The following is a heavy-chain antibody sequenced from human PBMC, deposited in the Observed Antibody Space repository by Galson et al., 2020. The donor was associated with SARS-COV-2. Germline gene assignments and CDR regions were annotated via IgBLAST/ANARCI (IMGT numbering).Heavy chain of an antibody. CDR1: GYTFTSYG. CDR2: ISAYNGNT. J-gene: IGHJ4*02. Sequence: ASVKVSCKASGYTFTSYGISWVRQAPGQGLEWMGWISAYNGNTNYAQKLQGRVTMTIDTSTSTAYMELRSLRSDDTAVYYCARDRRRITIFGVVRDFDYWGQGTLVTVSS. V-gene: IGHV1-18*01. CDR3: ARDRRRITIFGVVRDFDY. D-gene: IGHD3-3*01.